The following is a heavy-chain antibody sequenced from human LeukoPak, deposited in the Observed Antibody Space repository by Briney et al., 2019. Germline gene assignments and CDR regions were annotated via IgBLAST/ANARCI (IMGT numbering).Heavy chain of an antibody. J-gene: IGHJ6*03. V-gene: IGHV1-8*01. Sequence: ASVKVSCKASGYTFTSYDINWVRQTTGQGLEWMGWMNPNGGNTGYAQKFQGRVTMTRNTSISTAYMELSSLRSEDTAVYYCARALTMVRGVKVYYYYMDVWGKGTTVTISS. D-gene: IGHD3-10*01. CDR3: ARALTMVRGVKVYYYYMDV. CDR2: MNPNGGNT. CDR1: GYTFTSYD.